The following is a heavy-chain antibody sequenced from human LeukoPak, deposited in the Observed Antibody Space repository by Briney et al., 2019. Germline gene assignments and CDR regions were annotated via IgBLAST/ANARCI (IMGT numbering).Heavy chain of an antibody. CDR2: IFYSGSA. V-gene: IGHV4-59*01. D-gene: IGHD4-17*01. CDR1: GGSINSYY. Sequence: SETLSPTCTVSGGSINSYYWSWIRQPPGKGLEWIGYIFYSGSANYNPSLNSRVTISVHTSKNQFSLKLTSVAAADTAVYYCARADGDYSWFDPWGQGTLVTVSS. CDR3: ARADGDYSWFDP. J-gene: IGHJ5*02.